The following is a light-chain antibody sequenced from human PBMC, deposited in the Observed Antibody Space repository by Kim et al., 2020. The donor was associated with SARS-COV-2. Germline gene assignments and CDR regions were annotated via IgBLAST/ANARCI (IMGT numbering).Light chain of an antibody. J-gene: IGLJ3*02. CDR1: RSDVGSYNL. V-gene: IGLV2-23*01. CDR2: EGS. CDR3: CSYAGSSTWV. Sequence: GQAITISSTGTRSDVGSYNLVSWYQQQPGKAPKLMIYEGSKRPSGVSNRFSGSKSGNTASLTISGLQAEDEADYYCCSYAGSSTWVFGGGTKLTVL.